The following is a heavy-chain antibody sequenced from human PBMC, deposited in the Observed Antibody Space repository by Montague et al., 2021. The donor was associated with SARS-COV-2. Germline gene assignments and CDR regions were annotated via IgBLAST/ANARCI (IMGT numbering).Heavy chain of an antibody. CDR2: IDWDDDK. CDR1: GFSLSTSGLC. D-gene: IGHD3-9*01. J-gene: IGHJ4*02. CDR3: ARIRDYDILTGSYSGFDY. Sequence: PVLVKPTQTLTQTCTFFGFSLSTSGLCVSWIRQPPGKALEWLALIDWDDDKYYSTSLKTRLTISKDTSKNQVVLTMTNMDPVDTATYYCARIRDYDILTGSYSGFDYWGQGTLVTVSS. V-gene: IGHV2-70*01.